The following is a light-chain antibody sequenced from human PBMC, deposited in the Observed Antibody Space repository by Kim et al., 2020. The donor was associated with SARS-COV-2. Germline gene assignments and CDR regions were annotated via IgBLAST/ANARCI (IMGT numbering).Light chain of an antibody. Sequence: LSPGDTATLSCSASPSVDSNSLAWYQQKPGQAPRLLIYDASNRATGIPDSFRGSGSGTDFTLTISSLEPEDFAVYYCQQYGSSVTFGGGTKVDIK. CDR2: DAS. V-gene: IGKV3-20*01. J-gene: IGKJ4*01. CDR1: PSVDSNS. CDR3: QQYGSSVT.